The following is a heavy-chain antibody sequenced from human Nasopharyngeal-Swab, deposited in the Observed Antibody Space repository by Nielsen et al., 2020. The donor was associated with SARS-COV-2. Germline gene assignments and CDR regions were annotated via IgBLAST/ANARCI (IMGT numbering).Heavy chain of an antibody. V-gene: IGHV2-5*02. D-gene: IGHD4-11*01. Sequence: SGPTLVKPTQTLTLTCTFSGFSLSTSGVGVGWIRQPPGKALEWLALIYWDDDKRYRPSLKSRLTITKGTSKNQVVLTMTNMDPVDTATYYCAHIYTNYEVDAFDIWGQGTMVTVSS. CDR2: IYWDDDK. CDR1: GFSLSTSGVG. CDR3: AHIYTNYEVDAFDI. J-gene: IGHJ3*02.